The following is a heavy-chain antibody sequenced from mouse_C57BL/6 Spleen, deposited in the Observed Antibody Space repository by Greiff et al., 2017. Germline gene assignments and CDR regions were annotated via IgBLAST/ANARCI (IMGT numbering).Heavy chain of an antibody. D-gene: IGHD2-5*01. Sequence: QVQLQQSGAELVRPGASVTLSCKASGYTFTDYEMHWVKQTPVHGLEWIGAIDPETGGTAYNQKFKGKAILTADKSSSTAYMELRSLTSEDSAVYYCTRGTYYSNFGFAYWGQVTLVTVSA. CDR1: GYTFTDYE. V-gene: IGHV1-15*01. CDR2: IDPETGGT. J-gene: IGHJ3*01. CDR3: TRGTYYSNFGFAY.